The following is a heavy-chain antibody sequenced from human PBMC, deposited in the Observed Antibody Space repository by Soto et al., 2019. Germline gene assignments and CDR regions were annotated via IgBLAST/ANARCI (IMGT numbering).Heavy chain of an antibody. V-gene: IGHV4-31*03. CDR1: GGSISSGGYY. D-gene: IGHD6-13*01. J-gene: IGHJ4*02. CDR2: IYYSGST. CDR3: ARDSAAGTGNFDY. Sequence: SETLSLTCTVSGGSISSGGYYWSWIRQHPGKGLEWIGYIYYSGSTYYNPSLKSRVTISVDTSKNQFSLKLSSVTAADTAVYYCARDSAAGTGNFDYWGQGTLVTVSS.